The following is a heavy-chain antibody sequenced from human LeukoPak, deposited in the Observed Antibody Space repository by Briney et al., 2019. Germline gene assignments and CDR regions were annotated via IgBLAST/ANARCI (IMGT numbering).Heavy chain of an antibody. CDR1: GYTFTSYD. Sequence: ASVKVSCKASGYTFTSYDINWVRQATGQGLEWMGWMNPNSGNTGYAQKFRGRVTITRNTSISTAYMELSSLRSEDTAVYYCATHRRGDYCGGDCYSFDYWGQGTLVTVSS. CDR3: ATHRRGDYCGGDCYSFDY. CDR2: MNPNSGNT. J-gene: IGHJ4*02. V-gene: IGHV1-8*03. D-gene: IGHD2-21*02.